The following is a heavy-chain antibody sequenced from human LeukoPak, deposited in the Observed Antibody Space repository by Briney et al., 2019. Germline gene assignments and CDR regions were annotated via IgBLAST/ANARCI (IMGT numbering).Heavy chain of an antibody. V-gene: IGHV1-18*01. CDR2: INAYNGDT. CDR3: ARGSGRTSLDV. J-gene: IGHJ6*02. CDR1: GYTFTSYG. D-gene: IGHD3-10*01. Sequence: GASVKVSCKPYGYTFTSYGISWVRQAPGQGLEWMGWINAYNGDTNYAPKLQGRVTMTTDTSTSTAYMELRSLRPDDTAMYYCARGSGRTSLDVWGQGTTVTVSS.